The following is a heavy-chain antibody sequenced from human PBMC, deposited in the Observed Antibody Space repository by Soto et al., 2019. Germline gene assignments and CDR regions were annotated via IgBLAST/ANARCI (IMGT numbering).Heavy chain of an antibody. V-gene: IGHV4-39*01. D-gene: IGHD1-1*01. CDR1: GGSISSSSYY. CDR2: IYYSGST. Sequence: SETLSLTCTVSGGSISSSSYYWGWIRQPPGKGLEWIGSIYYSGSTYYNPSLKGQVTISVDTSKNQFSLKLSSVTAADTAEYYCARRRGQLEQHLDPLVSYMDVWGKGTTVTVSS. CDR3: ARRRGQLEQHLDPLVSYMDV. J-gene: IGHJ6*03.